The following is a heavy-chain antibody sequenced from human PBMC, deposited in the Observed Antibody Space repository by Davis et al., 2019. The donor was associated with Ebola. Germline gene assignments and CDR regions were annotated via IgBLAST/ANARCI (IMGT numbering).Heavy chain of an antibody. J-gene: IGHJ3*02. Sequence: GESLKISCAASGFTFSSYWMSWVRQAPGKGLEWVANIKQDGSEKYYVDSVKGRFTISRDNAKNSLYLQMNSLRAEDTAVYYCARDKDYYYDSSGFRASAFDIWGQGTMVTVSS. CDR2: IKQDGSEK. V-gene: IGHV3-7*01. CDR1: GFTFSSYW. CDR3: ARDKDYYYDSSGFRASAFDI. D-gene: IGHD3-22*01.